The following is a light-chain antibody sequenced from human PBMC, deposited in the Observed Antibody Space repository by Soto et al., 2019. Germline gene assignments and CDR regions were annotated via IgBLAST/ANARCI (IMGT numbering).Light chain of an antibody. V-gene: IGKV1-39*01. CDR2: AAS. CDR3: LQVYSFTRT. CDR1: DNIAKY. J-gene: IGKJ1*01. Sequence: DIQTTQSPSSLSASIGDRVTITCRTSDNIAKYLNWFQQKQGKAPQXXIQAASILQSGVPSRFSGSGSGTEFILTINNLQPEDFASYFCLQVYSFTRTFGLGTKVDIK.